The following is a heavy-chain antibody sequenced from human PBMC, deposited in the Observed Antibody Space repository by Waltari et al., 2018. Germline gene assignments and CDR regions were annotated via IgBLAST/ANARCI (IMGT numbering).Heavy chain of an antibody. CDR3: ARLGDGTSIYYYMDV. D-gene: IGHD2-2*01. J-gene: IGHJ6*03. V-gene: IGHV3-53*04. CDR2: IYSGGST. CDR1: GFTVSSNY. Sequence: EVQLVESGGGLVQPGGSLRLSCAASGFTVSSNYMSWVRQAPGKGLEWVSVIYSGGSTYYEDSVKGRFTISRHNSKNTLYLQMNSLRAEDTAVYYCARLGDGTSIYYYMDVWGKGTTVTISS.